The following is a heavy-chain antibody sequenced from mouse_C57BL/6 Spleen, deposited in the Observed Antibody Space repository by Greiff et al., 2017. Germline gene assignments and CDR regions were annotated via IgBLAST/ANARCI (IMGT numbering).Heavy chain of an antibody. CDR3: ARDDYYGSSYGAMDY. J-gene: IGHJ4*01. CDR2: ISYDGSN. D-gene: IGHD1-1*01. V-gene: IGHV3-6*01. Sequence: EVKLQESGPGLVKPSQSLSLTCSVTGYSITSGYYWNWIRQFPGNKLEWMGYISYDGSNNYNPSLKHRIPITRDTSKNQFFLKLNSVTTEDTATYYCARDDYYGSSYGAMDYWGQGTSVTVSS. CDR1: GYSITSGYY.